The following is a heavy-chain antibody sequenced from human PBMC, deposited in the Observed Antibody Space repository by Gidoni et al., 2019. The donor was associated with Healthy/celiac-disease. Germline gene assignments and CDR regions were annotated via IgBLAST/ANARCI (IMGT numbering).Heavy chain of an antibody. V-gene: IGHV3-30*18. Sequence: QVQLVESGGGVVQPGRSLRLSCAASGFTFGTYGMDWVRQAPGKGLEWVSAISYDGSDKYYGDSVKGRFTISRDNSKNTLYLQMNSLRADDTAVYYCAKDVESYSSAWSHYDYWGQGTLVTVSS. CDR3: AKDVESYSSAWSHYDY. CDR2: ISYDGSDK. J-gene: IGHJ4*02. D-gene: IGHD6-19*01. CDR1: GFTFGTYG.